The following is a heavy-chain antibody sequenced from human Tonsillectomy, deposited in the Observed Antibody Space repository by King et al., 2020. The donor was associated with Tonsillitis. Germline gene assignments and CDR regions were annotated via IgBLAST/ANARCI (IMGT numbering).Heavy chain of an antibody. CDR2: IYYSGST. Sequence: LQLQESGPGLVKPSETLSLSCTVSGGSISRSSYYWGWIRQPPGKGLEWIGSIYYSGSTHYNPSLKSRVTISVDTSKNQFSLKLSSVTAADTAVYYCARVEEPGIAVPGTGLYFDYWGQGTLVTVSS. CDR3: ARVEEPGIAVPGTGLYFDY. CDR1: GGSISRSSYY. J-gene: IGHJ4*02. V-gene: IGHV4-39*01. D-gene: IGHD6-19*01.